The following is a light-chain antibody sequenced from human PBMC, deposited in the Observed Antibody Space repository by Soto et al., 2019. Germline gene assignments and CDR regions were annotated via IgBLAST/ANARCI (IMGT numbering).Light chain of an antibody. CDR2: GAS. V-gene: IGKV3-20*01. CDR3: QQYGSSPT. J-gene: IGKJ1*01. Sequence: EIGLTQSPGTLSLSPGERATLPCRASQSVSSSYLAWYQQKPGQAPRLLIYGASSRATGIPDRFSGSGSGTDFTLTISRLEPEDFAVYYCQQYGSSPTFGQGTKVEIK. CDR1: QSVSSSY.